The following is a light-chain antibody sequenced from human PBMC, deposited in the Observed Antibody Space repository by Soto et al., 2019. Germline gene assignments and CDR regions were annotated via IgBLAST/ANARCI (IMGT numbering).Light chain of an antibody. Sequence: EIVLTQSPGTLSLSPGERATLSCMASRTVSGSYLAWYQQKRGQAPRLLLYGASSRATGIPDRFSGSGSGTDFTLTISRLEPEDFAVDYCQQYGSSGTFGQGTKVDI. V-gene: IGKV3-20*01. CDR3: QQYGSSGT. J-gene: IGKJ1*01. CDR1: RTVSGSY. CDR2: GAS.